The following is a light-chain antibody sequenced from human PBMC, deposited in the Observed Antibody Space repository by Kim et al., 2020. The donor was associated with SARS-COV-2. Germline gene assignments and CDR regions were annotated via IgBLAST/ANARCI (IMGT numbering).Light chain of an antibody. CDR2: GAS. J-gene: IGKJ2*01. CDR3: QQYNNWPPMYT. V-gene: IGKV3-15*01. CDR1: QSVSSN. Sequence: EIVMTQSPATLSVSPGERATLSCRASQSVSSNLAWYQQKPGQAPRLLIYGASTRATGIPARFSGSGSGTEFTLTISSLQPEDFAVYYCQQYNNWPPMYTFGQGTKLEI.